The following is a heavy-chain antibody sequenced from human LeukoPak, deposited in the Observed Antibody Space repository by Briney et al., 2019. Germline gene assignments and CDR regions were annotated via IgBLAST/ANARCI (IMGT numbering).Heavy chain of an antibody. CDR3: AREDFWSGYPQFDY. V-gene: IGHV4-39*07. CDR2: IYYSGST. D-gene: IGHD3-3*01. Sequence: SETLSLTCTVSGGSISSSSYYWGWIRQPPGKGLEWIGIIYYSGSTYYNPSLKSRVTISVDTSKNQFSLKLSSVTAADTAVYYCAREDFWSGYPQFDYWGQGTLVTVSS. J-gene: IGHJ4*02. CDR1: GGSISSSSYY.